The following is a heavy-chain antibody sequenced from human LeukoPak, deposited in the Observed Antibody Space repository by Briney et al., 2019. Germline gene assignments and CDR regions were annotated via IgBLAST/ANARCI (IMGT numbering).Heavy chain of an antibody. CDR3: ARLKDDSSGYDAFDI. V-gene: IGHV5-51*01. J-gene: IGHJ3*02. CDR1: GFSFTGYW. Sequence: GESLKISCRGSGFSFTGYWIGWVRQMPEKGLERMGIIYPGDSDTKYSPSFQGQVTISADKSISTAYLQWSSLKASDTAMYYCARLKDDSSGYDAFDIWGQGTMVTVSS. D-gene: IGHD3-22*01. CDR2: IYPGDSDT.